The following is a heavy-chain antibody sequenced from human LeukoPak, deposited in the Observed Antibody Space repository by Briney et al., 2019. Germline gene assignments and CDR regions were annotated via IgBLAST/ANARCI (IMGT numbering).Heavy chain of an antibody. J-gene: IGHJ4*02. V-gene: IGHV5-51*01. Sequence: GESLQISCKGSGYIFTSYWIGWVRQMPGKGLEWMGIIYPGDSDTRYSPSFQGQVTISADKSISTAYLQWSSLKASDTAMYYCARQGDYYDSSGYYPNYWGQGTLVTVSS. CDR1: GYIFTSYW. D-gene: IGHD3-22*01. CDR3: ARQGDYYDSSGYYPNY. CDR2: IYPGDSDT.